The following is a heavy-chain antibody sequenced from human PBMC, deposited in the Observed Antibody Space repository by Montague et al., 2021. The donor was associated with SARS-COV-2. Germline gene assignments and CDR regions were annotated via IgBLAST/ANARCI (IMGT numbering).Heavy chain of an antibody. CDR1: GGSISSYD. D-gene: IGHD2-8*02. Sequence: SETLSLTCTVSGGSISSYDCCWNWQPPGTGLEWIGNIYYSGSTNXNSXLKIRVTISLDTSTNQSPLKLKSVTAADTDVYDCARGRYGPGSFDIWGQGTMVTVSS. J-gene: IGHJ3*02. V-gene: IGHV4-59*01. CDR2: IYYSGST. CDR3: ARGRYGPGSFDI.